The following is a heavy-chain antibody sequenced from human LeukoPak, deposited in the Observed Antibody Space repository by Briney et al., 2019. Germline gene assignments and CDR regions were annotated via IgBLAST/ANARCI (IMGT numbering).Heavy chain of an antibody. CDR1: GFTFSSYA. CDR3: ARLTYFDY. Sequence: PGGSLRLSCAASGFTFSSYAMHWVRQAPGKGPEWVTVISYDGSNKYYADSVKGRFTISRDNSKNTLYLQMNSLRAGDTAVYYCARLTYFDYWGQGTLVTVSS. J-gene: IGHJ4*02. CDR2: ISYDGSNK. V-gene: IGHV3-30*04.